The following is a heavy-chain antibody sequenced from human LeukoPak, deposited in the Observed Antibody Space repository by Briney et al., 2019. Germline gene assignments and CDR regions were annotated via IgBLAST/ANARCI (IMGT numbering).Heavy chain of an antibody. CDR2: ISGPGGST. V-gene: IGHV3-23*01. Sequence: GGPLTLSCAASGLTFSNNAMKWVRHAPGKGLEGVSTISGPGGSTYYGDSVKGRFTTTRDNSKNTVYLQMNSLRADDKAIYYCAKGDYGYYYYMDVWGKGTTVTVSS. J-gene: IGHJ6*03. CDR3: AKGDYGYYYYMDV. D-gene: IGHD4-17*01. CDR1: GLTFSNNA.